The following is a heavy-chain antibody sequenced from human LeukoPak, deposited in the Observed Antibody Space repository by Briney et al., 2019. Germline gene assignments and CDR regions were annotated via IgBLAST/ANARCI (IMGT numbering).Heavy chain of an antibody. CDR2: ISGSGGST. D-gene: IGHD3-10*01. CDR1: GFTFSSYA. CDR3: AKPLNWGGFDY. V-gene: IGHV3-23*01. Sequence: GGSLRLSCAASGFTFSSYAISWVRQAPGKGLGWVSAISGSGGSTSYADSVKGRFTISRDNSKNTLYLQMNSLRAEDTAVYYCAKPLNWGGFDYWGQGTLVTASS. J-gene: IGHJ4*02.